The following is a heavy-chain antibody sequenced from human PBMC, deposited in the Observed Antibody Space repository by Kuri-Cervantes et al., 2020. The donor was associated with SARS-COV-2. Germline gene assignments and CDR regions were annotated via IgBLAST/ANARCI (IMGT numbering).Heavy chain of an antibody. CDR1: GFTFSSYS. V-gene: IGHV3-48*02. CDR2: ISSSSSTI. Sequence: GESLKISCAASGFTFSSYSMNWVRQAPGKGLEWVSYISSSSSTIYYADSVKGRFTISRDNAKNSLYLQMNSLRDEDTAVYYCARELQRDGYNLGYFDYWGQGTLVTVSS. J-gene: IGHJ4*02. D-gene: IGHD5-24*01. CDR3: ARELQRDGYNLGYFDY.